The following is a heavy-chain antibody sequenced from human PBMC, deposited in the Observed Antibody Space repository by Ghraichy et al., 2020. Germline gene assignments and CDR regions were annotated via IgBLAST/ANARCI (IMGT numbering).Heavy chain of an antibody. V-gene: IGHV3-74*01. Sequence: GGSLRLSCAASGFTFSSYWMHWVRQAPGKGLVWVSRINSDGSSTSYADSVKGRFTISRDNAKNTLYLQMNSLRAEDTAVYYCARGGYERSTIGYYYGMDVWGQGTTVTVSS. CDR3: ARGGYERSTIGYYYGMDV. D-gene: IGHD3-16*01. CDR2: INSDGSST. J-gene: IGHJ6*02. CDR1: GFTFSSYW.